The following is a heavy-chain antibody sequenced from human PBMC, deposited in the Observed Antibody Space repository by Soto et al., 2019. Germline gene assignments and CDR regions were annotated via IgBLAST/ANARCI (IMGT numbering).Heavy chain of an antibody. CDR3: AKDRYSSSDYYFDY. Sequence: GGSLRLSCAAPGFTFISYAMSWVRQAPGKGLEWVAAISGSGGSTYYADSVKGRFTISRDNSKNTLYLQMNSLRAEDTAVYYCAKDRYSSSDYYFDYWGQGTLVTVSS. J-gene: IGHJ4*02. CDR2: ISGSGGST. D-gene: IGHD6-6*01. V-gene: IGHV3-23*01. CDR1: GFTFISYA.